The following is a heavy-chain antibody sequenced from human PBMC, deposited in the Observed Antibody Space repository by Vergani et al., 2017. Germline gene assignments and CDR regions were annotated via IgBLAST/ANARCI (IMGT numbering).Heavy chain of an antibody. D-gene: IGHD6-13*01. J-gene: IGHJ4*02. CDR3: AKDPIAAAAPYRKNYFDY. CDR2: ISGRGGST. Sequence: EVQLLESGGGLVQPGGSLRLSCAASGFTFSRYAMSWVRQAPGKGLEWVSAISGRGGSTDYADSVKGRFTISRDNSKNTLYLQMNSLRAEDTAVYYCAKDPIAAAAPYRKNYFDYWGQGTLVTVSS. CDR1: GFTFSRYA. V-gene: IGHV3-23*01.